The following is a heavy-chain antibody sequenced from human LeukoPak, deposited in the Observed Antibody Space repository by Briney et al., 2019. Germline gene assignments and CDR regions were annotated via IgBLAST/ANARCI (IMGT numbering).Heavy chain of an antibody. V-gene: IGHV4-30-4*08. Sequence: SQTLSLTCTVSGGSISSSDYYWSWTRQPPGKGLEWIGYIYYSGSTYYNPSLKSRVTISVDTSKNQFSLKLSSVTAADTAVYYCARDRSAQFDPWGQGTLVTVSS. CDR1: GGSISSSDYY. J-gene: IGHJ5*02. CDR2: IYYSGST. CDR3: ARDRSAQFDP.